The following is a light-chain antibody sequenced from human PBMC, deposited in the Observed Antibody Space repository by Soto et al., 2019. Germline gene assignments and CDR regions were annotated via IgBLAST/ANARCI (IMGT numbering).Light chain of an antibody. CDR2: KAS. CDR1: QSISSW. CDR3: QEYNSHSRYT. V-gene: IGKV1-5*03. J-gene: IGKJ2*01. Sequence: DIQMTQSPSTLSASVGDRVTITCRASQSISSWLAWYQQKPGKAPKLLIYKASSLESGVPSRFSGSGSGTKFTLTISSLQPDDYATYYCQEYNSHSRYTFGQGTKLEIK.